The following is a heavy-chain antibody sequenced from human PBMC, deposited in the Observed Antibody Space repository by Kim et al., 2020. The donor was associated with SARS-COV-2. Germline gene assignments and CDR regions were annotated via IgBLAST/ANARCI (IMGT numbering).Heavy chain of an antibody. J-gene: IGHJ6*02. CDR3: ALRVMVYAIRSYYYGMDV. V-gene: IGHV1-69*13. CDR1: GGTFSSYA. CDR2: IVPIFGTA. Sequence: SVKVSCKASGGTFSSYAISWVRQAPGQGLEWMGGIVPIFGTANYAQKFQGRVTITADESTSTAYMELSSLSSEDTAVYYCALRVMVYAIRSYYYGMDVWGQGTTVTVSS. D-gene: IGHD2-8*01.